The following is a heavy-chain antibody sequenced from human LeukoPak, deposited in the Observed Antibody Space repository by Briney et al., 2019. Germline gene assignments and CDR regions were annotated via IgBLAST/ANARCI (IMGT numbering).Heavy chain of an antibody. Sequence: GGSLRLSCAASGFTFSTYGMHWVRQAPGKGLVWVSRIDSDGSSTIYADSVKGRFTISRDNAKNTLNLQMNSLRAEDTALYYCARSGAPTPDYWGQGTLVIVSS. V-gene: IGHV3-74*01. CDR2: IDSDGSST. D-gene: IGHD2-15*01. CDR1: GFTFSTYG. CDR3: ARSGAPTPDY. J-gene: IGHJ4*02.